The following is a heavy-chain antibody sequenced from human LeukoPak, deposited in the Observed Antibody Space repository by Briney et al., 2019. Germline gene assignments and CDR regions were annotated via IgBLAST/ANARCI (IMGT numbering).Heavy chain of an antibody. CDR1: GYTFTDDY. J-gene: IGHJ6*02. CDR2: INPNSGGT. Sequence: ASVKVSGKASGYTFTDDYVQWVRQAPGQGLEWMGWINPNSGGTNYAQKFQGRVTMTRDTSISTAYMELSRLRSDDTAVYYCARDHCTSTGCYENYYYGLDVWGQGTTVTVSS. D-gene: IGHD2-2*01. V-gene: IGHV1-2*02. CDR3: ARDHCTSTGCYENYYYGLDV.